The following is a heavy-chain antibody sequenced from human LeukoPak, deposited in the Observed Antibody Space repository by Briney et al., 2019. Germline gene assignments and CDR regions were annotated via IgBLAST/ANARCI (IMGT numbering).Heavy chain of an antibody. CDR3: ARHPPPDYDFWSGYSNYYYGMDV. CDR2: IYYSGST. D-gene: IGHD3-3*01. CDR1: GGSISSSSYY. Sequence: PSETLSLTCTVSGGSISSSSYYWGWLRQPPGKGLEWIGSIYYSGSTYYNPSLKSRVTISVDTSKNQFSLKLSSVTAADTAVYYCARHPPPDYDFWSGYSNYYYGMDVWGQGTTVTVSS. J-gene: IGHJ6*02. V-gene: IGHV4-39*01.